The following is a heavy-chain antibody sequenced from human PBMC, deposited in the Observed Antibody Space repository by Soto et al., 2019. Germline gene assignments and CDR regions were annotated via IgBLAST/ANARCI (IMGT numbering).Heavy chain of an antibody. J-gene: IGHJ4*02. D-gene: IGHD3-10*01. CDR1: GFTVSNNY. CDR2: IYSGGYT. CDR3: RTPAGGGGY. V-gene: IGHV3-53*01. Sequence: EVQLVESGGGLIQPGGSLRLSCAVSGFTVSNNYMSWVRQAPGKGLEGVSVIYSGGYTAYGDSVKGRFTISRDNSKNTIILQINCRGAAHTAGFYCRTPAGGGGYWGQGTLVTVSS.